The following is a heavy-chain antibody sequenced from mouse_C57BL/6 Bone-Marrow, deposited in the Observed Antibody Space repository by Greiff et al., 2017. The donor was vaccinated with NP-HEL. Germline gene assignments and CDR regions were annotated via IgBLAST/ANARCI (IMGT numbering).Heavy chain of an antibody. J-gene: IGHJ4*01. V-gene: IGHV1-42*01. CDR2: INPSTGGT. D-gene: IGHD2-2*01. CDR1: GYSFTGYY. Sequence: VQLQQSGPELVKPGASVKISCKASGYSFTGYYMNWVKQSPEKSLEWIGEINPSTGGTTYNQKFKAKATLTVDKSSSTAYMQLKSLTSEDSAVYYCERGTEVTTGALYAMDYWGQGTSVTVSS. CDR3: ERGTEVTTGALYAMDY.